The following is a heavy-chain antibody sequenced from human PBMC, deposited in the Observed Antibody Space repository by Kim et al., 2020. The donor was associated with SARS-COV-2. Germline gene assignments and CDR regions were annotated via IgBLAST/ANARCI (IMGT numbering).Heavy chain of an antibody. D-gene: IGHD3-10*01. V-gene: IGHV4-4*07. Sequence: SETLSLTCTVSGGSISSYYWSWIRQPAGKGLEWIGRVYTSGITNYNPSLKSRVTMALDTSKNQFSLNLSSVTAADTAVYYCATDGPGIVRAFDIWGQGTMVTVSS. CDR1: GGSISSYY. CDR3: ATDGPGIVRAFDI. CDR2: VYTSGIT. J-gene: IGHJ3*02.